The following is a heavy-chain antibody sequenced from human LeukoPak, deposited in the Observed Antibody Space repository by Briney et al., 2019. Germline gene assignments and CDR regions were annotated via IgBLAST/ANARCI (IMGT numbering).Heavy chain of an antibody. V-gene: IGHV4-39*01. Sequence: SETLSLTCTVSGDSISSRSFYWGWIRQPPGKGLEGIWTIYYSGVTYYNPSLKSRVTMSVDTSDNQFSLRLISVTAADTAVYYCARHFPHMDYTGWKQGWFDPWGQGTLVTVSS. CDR1: GDSISSRSFY. D-gene: IGHD6-19*01. CDR3: ARHFPHMDYTGWKQGWFDP. CDR2: IYYSGVT. J-gene: IGHJ5*02.